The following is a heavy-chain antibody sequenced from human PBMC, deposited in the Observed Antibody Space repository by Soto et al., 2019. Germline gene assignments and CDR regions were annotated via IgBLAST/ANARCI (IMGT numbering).Heavy chain of an antibody. CDR2: IRSKAYGGTT. J-gene: IGHJ6*03. CDR3: TRPQLQSFYMDV. CDR1: GFTFSSYA. V-gene: IGHV3-49*03. Sequence: GGSLRLSCAASGFTFSSYAMSWFRQAPGKGLEWVGFIRSKAYGGTTEYAASVKGRFTISRDDSKSIAYLQMNSLKTEDTAVYYCTRPQLQSFYMDVWGKGTTVTVSS. D-gene: IGHD5-18*01.